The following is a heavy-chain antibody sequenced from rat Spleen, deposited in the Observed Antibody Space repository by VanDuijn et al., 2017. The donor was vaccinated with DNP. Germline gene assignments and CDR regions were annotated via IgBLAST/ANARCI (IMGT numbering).Heavy chain of an antibody. J-gene: IGHJ2*01. CDR1: GFTFNNHW. V-gene: IGHV5-31*01. CDR2: ITPSGGNT. CDR3: ASNNFDY. Sequence: EVQLVETGGGLVQPGRSLKLSCEASGFTFNNHWMTWIRQVPGKGLEWVASITPSGGNTYFPDSVKGRFTISRDNAKSSLYLQMNSLKSEDTATYYGASNNFDYWGQGVMVTVSS. D-gene: IGHD1-10*01.